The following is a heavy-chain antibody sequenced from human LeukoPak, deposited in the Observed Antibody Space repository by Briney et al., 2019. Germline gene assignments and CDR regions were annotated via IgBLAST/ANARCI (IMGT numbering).Heavy chain of an antibody. V-gene: IGHV1-69*05. J-gene: IGHJ4*02. CDR2: TIPIFGTA. CDR1: GGTFSSYA. D-gene: IGHD1-26*01. CDR3: ARGGGSYYDGFDY. Sequence: SVKVSCKASGGTFSSYAISWVRQAPGQGLEWMGGTIPIFGTANYAQKFQGRVTITTDESTSTAYMELSSLRSEDTAVYYCARGGGSYYDGFDYWGQGTLVTVSS.